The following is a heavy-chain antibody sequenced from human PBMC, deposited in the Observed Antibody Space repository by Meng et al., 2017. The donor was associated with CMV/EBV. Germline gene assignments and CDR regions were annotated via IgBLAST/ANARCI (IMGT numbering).Heavy chain of an antibody. J-gene: IGHJ6*02. D-gene: IGHD3-3*01. V-gene: IGHV4-59*01. CDR3: ARAYYDFWSGYFRNPNGMDV. CDR1: GGPISSYY. Sequence: CTAPGGPISSYYWSWIRQPPGKGLEWIEYIYYSGSTNYNPSLKSRVTISVDTSKNQFSLKLSSVAAADTAVYYCARAYYDFWSGYFRNPNGMDVWGQGTTVTVSS. CDR2: IYYSGST.